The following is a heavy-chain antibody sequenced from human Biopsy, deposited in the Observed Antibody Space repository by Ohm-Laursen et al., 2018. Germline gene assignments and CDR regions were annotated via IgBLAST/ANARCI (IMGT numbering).Heavy chain of an antibody. D-gene: IGHD5-12*01. J-gene: IGHJ4*02. CDR2: IFCSANT. V-gene: IGHV4-31*03. Sequence: SQTLSLTCTVSGVSINGGRYYWNWIRNHPGKGLEWIGNIFCSANTYYNPSLKSRVTISVDTSKNQFSLKLSSVTAADTAVYYCARLGSGDYFPTFFDFWGQGALVTVSS. CDR3: ARLGSGDYFPTFFDF. CDR1: GVSINGGRYY.